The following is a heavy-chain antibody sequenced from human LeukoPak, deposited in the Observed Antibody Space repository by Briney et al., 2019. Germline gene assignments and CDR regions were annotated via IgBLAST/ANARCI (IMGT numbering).Heavy chain of an antibody. CDR2: IYYSGST. J-gene: IGHJ4*02. V-gene: IGHV4-39*07. CDR3: ARSSRSWSTFDN. CDR1: GGSISRSRDY. Sequence: SETLSLTCTVSGGSISRSRDYWGWIRQPPGKGLEWIGSIYYSGSTYYNPSLKSRVTISGDTSKNRFSLKLSSVTAADTAVYYCARSSRSWSTFDNWGQGTLVTVSS. D-gene: IGHD2-2*01.